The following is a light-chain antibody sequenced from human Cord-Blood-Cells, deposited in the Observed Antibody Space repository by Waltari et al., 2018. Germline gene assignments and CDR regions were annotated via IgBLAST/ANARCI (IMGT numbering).Light chain of an antibody. CDR3: QSADSSGTYYV. J-gene: IGLJ1*01. CDR1: ALPKRY. CDR2: KDS. V-gene: IGLV3-25*03. Sequence: SSELTQPPSVSVSPGQTARITCSGDALPKRYAYWYQQKPGQAPVLVIYKDSERPSGIPERFSGSSSGTTVTLTISGVQAEDEADYYCQSADSSGTYYVFGTGTKVTVL.